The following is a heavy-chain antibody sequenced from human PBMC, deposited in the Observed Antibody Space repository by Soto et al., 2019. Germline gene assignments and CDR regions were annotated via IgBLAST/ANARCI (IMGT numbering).Heavy chain of an antibody. Sequence: PSETLSLTCAVSDYSISSGYYWGWIRQPPGKGLEWIGSFHHSGSTYYNPSLKSRVTISPDTSKNQFSLNLSSVTAADTAVYYCARAPYYYDSSGYYFCHFDCWGQGTLVTVSS. D-gene: IGHD3-22*01. CDR1: DYSISSGYY. CDR2: FHHSGST. CDR3: ARAPYYYDSSGYYFCHFDC. J-gene: IGHJ4*02. V-gene: IGHV4-38-2*01.